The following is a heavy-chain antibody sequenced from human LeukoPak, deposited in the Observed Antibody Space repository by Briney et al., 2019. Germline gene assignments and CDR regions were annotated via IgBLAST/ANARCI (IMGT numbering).Heavy chain of an antibody. CDR2: INPNSGGT. V-gene: IGHV1-2*04. Sequence: ASVKVSCKASGYTFTGYYIHWVRQAPGQPLEWMGWINPNSGGTNYAQKFQGWVTMTRDTSISTAYMELSRLRSDDTAVYYCARTARYAFDIWGQGTMVTVSS. CDR1: GYTFTGYY. J-gene: IGHJ3*02. CDR3: ARTARYAFDI.